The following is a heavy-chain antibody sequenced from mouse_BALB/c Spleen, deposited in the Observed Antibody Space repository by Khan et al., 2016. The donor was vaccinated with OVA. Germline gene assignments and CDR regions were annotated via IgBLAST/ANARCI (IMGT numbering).Heavy chain of an antibody. CDR1: GYTFTSYT. J-gene: IGHJ3*01. CDR2: INPSNGYT. D-gene: IGHD2-14*01. V-gene: IGHV1-4*01. Sequence: QVQLKESGAELARPGASVKMSCKASGYTFTSYTIHWIKKRPGQGLEWIGYINPSNGYTNYNQKFKDKATLTTDKPSTTAYLQLSSLTSDDSAVYNCVRDGAYHRNDGWFAYWDQGTLVTVSA. CDR3: VRDGAYHRNDGWFAY.